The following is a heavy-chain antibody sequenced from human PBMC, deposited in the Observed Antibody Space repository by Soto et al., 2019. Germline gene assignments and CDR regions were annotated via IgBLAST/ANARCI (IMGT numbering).Heavy chain of an antibody. D-gene: IGHD2-2*01. CDR1: GFRFNTYA. CDR2: ISGSGRDT. Sequence: GGSLRLSCVASGFRFNTYAMTWVRQAPGKGLEWVSSISGSGRDTFYADSVKGRFSISRDNSKNTLYLQLNSLRAGDTAVYFCAKVGWPEDIVEVPGVHTQYIDYWGQGTLVTVSS. CDR3: AKVGWPEDIVEVPGVHTQYIDY. J-gene: IGHJ4*02. V-gene: IGHV3-23*01.